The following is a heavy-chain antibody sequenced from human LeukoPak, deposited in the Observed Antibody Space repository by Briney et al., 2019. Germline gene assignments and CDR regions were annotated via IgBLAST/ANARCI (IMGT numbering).Heavy chain of an antibody. CDR1: GGSISSYY. J-gene: IGHJ6*02. CDR3: ASGTYCTNGVCPYYYGMDV. D-gene: IGHD2-8*01. Sequence: PSETLSLTCTVSGGSISSYYWCWIRQPPGKGLEWIGYIYYSGSTNYNPSPKSRVTISVDTSKNQFSLKLSSVTAADTAVYYCASGTYCTNGVCPYYYGMDVWGQGTTVTVSS. V-gene: IGHV4-59*01. CDR2: IYYSGST.